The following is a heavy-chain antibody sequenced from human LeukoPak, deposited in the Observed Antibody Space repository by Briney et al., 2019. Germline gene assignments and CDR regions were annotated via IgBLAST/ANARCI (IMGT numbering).Heavy chain of an antibody. Sequence: PSETLSLTCTVSGGSISSYYWSWIRQPPGKGLEWIGYIYYSGSTNYNPSLKSRVTISVDTSKNQFSLKLSSVTAADTAVYYCANYGSGSYSRGYYFDYWGQGTLVTVSS. CDR3: ANYGSGSYSRGYYFDY. V-gene: IGHV4-59*01. CDR1: GGSISSYY. CDR2: IYYSGST. D-gene: IGHD3-10*01. J-gene: IGHJ4*02.